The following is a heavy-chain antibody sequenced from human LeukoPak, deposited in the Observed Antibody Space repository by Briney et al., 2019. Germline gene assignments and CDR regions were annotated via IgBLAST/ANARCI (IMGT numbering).Heavy chain of an antibody. Sequence: ASVKASCKASGGTFSSYAISWVRQAPGQGLEWMGGINPIFGTANYAQKFQGRVTITADESTSTAYMELSSLRSEDTAVYYCASSKGYSYGTWGQGTLVTVSS. J-gene: IGHJ5*02. CDR2: INPIFGTA. CDR1: GGTFSSYA. CDR3: ASSKGYSYGT. D-gene: IGHD5-18*01. V-gene: IGHV1-69*13.